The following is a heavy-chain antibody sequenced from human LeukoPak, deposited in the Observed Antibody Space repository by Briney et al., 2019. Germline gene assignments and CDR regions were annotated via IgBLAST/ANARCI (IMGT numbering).Heavy chain of an antibody. CDR2: ISYDGNIK. CDR1: GFTLSSHA. CDR3: ARAHLSSSSTDYMDV. J-gene: IGHJ6*03. D-gene: IGHD6-6*01. V-gene: IGHV3-30*04. Sequence: GGSLRLSCAASGFTLSSHAIHWVRQAPGKGLEWVALISYDGNIKYYAGSVKGRFTISRDNSKNTLSLQMNSLRPEDTAVYYCARAHLSSSSTDYMDVWGKGTTVTVSS.